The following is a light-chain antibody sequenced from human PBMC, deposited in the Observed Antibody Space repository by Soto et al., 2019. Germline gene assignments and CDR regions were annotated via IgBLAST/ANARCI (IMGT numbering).Light chain of an antibody. CDR1: SCDVGGYDY. Sequence: QSALTQPASVSGSPGQSITISCTGTSCDVGGYDYVSWYQLHPGKAPKLRVCEVSNRPSGVSYRFSGSKSVNTASLTISGLQAEDEADYFCISDSSSTAYLFGTGTKLTVL. J-gene: IGLJ1*01. CDR3: ISDSSSTAYL. V-gene: IGLV2-14*01. CDR2: EVS.